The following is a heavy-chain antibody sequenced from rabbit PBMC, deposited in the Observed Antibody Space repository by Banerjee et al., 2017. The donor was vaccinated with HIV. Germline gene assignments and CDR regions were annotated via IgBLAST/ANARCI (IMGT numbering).Heavy chain of an antibody. V-gene: IGHV1S45*01. CDR3: ARSAGGTYVLACNL. Sequence: QEQLVESGGGLVTLGGSLKLSCKASGIDFSSYGISWVRQAPGKGLEWIACIYAGSSGSTYYASWAKGRFTISKTSSTAVTLQMTSLTAADTATYFCARSAGGTYVLACNLWGQGTLVTVS. J-gene: IGHJ4*01. CDR1: GIDFSSYG. CDR2: IYAGSSGST. D-gene: IGHD8-1*01.